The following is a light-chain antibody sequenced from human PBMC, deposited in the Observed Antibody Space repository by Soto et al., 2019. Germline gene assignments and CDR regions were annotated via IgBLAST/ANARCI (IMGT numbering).Light chain of an antibody. Sequence: QSALTQPASVSGSPGQSITISCTGTSSDVGGYNYVSWYQQHPGKAPKLIIYEVSNRPSGVSNRFSGSKSGNTASLTISGLQADDEADYYCSSYTSGSTLVVFGGGTKLTVL. CDR1: SSDVGGYNY. V-gene: IGLV2-14*01. CDR3: SSYTSGSTLVV. J-gene: IGLJ2*01. CDR2: EVS.